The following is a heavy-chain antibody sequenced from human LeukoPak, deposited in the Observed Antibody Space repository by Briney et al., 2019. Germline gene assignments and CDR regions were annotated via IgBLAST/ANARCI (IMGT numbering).Heavy chain of an antibody. CDR1: GYIFTSCG. J-gene: IGHJ3*02. CDR3: ARELWCSGGNCYLNAFDM. CDR2: ISPLNGKT. D-gene: IGHD2-15*01. V-gene: IGHV1-18*01. Sequence: GASVKVSCKISGYIFTSCGIIWVRQAPGQGLEWMAYISPLNGKTRFAQKIQGRVTLTTDTSTSTAYMELKSLRYDDTAVYFCARELWCSGGNCYLNAFDMWGQGTMVTVSS.